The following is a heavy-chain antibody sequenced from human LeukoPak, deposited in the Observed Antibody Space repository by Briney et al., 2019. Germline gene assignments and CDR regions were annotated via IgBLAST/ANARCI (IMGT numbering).Heavy chain of an antibody. J-gene: IGHJ5*02. D-gene: IGHD1-14*01. CDR2: ISGSGGST. CDR3: AKAARKAAPNVVLNWFDP. CDR1: GFTVSSNY. V-gene: IGHV3-23*01. Sequence: GGSLRLSCAASGFTVSSNYMSWVRQAPGKGLEWVSAISGSGGSTYYADSVKGRFTISRDNSKNTLYLQMNSLRAEDTAVYYCAKAARKAAPNVVLNWFDPWGQGTLVTVSS.